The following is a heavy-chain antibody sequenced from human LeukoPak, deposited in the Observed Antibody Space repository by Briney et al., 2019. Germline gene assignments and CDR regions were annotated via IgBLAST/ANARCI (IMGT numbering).Heavy chain of an antibody. D-gene: IGHD4-17*01. CDR3: AREGPGYGKDY. CDR1: GGSISSSSYY. CDR2: IYYSGST. Sequence: SETLSLTCTVSGGSISSSSYYWGWIRQPPGKGLEWIGSIYYSGSTYYNPSLKGRVTISVDTSKNQFSLKLSSVTAADTAVYYCAREGPGYGKDYWGQGTLVTVSS. V-gene: IGHV4-39*07. J-gene: IGHJ4*02.